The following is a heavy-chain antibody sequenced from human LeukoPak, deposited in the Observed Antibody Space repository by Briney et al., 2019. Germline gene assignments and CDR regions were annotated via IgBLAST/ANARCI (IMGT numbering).Heavy chain of an antibody. V-gene: IGHV4-34*01. CDR2: INHSGST. J-gene: IGHJ4*02. CDR1: GGSFSGYY. D-gene: IGHD1-26*01. CDR3: AREGSPLTS. Sequence: PSETLSLTCAVYGGSFSGYYCSWIRQPPGKGLEWIGEINHSGSTNYNPSLKSRVTMSVDTSKNHFSLKLSSVTAADTAVYYCAREGSPLTSWGQGTLVTASS.